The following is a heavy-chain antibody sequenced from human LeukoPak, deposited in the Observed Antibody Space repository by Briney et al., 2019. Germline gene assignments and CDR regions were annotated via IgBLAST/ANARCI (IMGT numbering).Heavy chain of an antibody. CDR3: ASERPGSGSYYKGYYCDY. CDR2: IYYSGST. CDR1: GGSISSGGYY. Sequence: SETLSLTCTVSGGSISSGGYYWSWIRQHPGKGLGLIGYIYYSGSTYYNPSLKSRVTISVDTSKNQFSLKLSSVTAADTAVYYCASERPGSGSYYKGYYCDYWGQGTLVTVS. J-gene: IGHJ4*02. D-gene: IGHD3-10*01. V-gene: IGHV4-31*03.